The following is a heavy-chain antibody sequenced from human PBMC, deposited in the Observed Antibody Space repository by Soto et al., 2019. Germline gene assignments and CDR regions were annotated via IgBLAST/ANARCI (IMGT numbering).Heavy chain of an antibody. CDR1: GFTFSSYG. V-gene: IGHV3-30*18. Sequence: PGGSLRLSCAASGFTFSSYGMHWVRQAPGKGLEWVAVISYDGSNKYYADSVKGRFTISRDNSKNTLYLQMNSLRAEDTAVYYCAKVGYRRYSYGYFDYWGQGTLVTV. CDR3: AKVGYRRYSYGYFDY. D-gene: IGHD5-18*01. J-gene: IGHJ4*02. CDR2: ISYDGSNK.